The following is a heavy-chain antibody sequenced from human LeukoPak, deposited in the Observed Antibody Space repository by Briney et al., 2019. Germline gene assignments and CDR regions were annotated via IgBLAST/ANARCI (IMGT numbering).Heavy chain of an antibody. V-gene: IGHV1-69*05. Sequence: ASVKVSCKASGGTFSSYAISWVRQAPGQGLEWMGGIIPIFGTANYAQKFQGRVTITTDKSTSTAYMERSSLRSEDTAVYYCAASYNWTPMYYFDYWGQGTLVTVSS. CDR1: GGTFSSYA. CDR3: AASYNWTPMYYFDY. D-gene: IGHD1-20*01. J-gene: IGHJ4*02. CDR2: IIPIFGTA.